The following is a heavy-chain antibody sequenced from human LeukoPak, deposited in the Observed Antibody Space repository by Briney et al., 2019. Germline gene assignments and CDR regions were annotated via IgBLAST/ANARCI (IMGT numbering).Heavy chain of an antibody. Sequence: ASVKVSCKASGYTFTSYYMHWVRQAPGQGLEWMGIINPSGGSTSYAQKFQGRVTMTENTSTDTAYMELSSLRSEDTAVYYCATDLRIAVAGNYWGQGTLVTVSS. D-gene: IGHD6-19*01. CDR2: INPSGGST. J-gene: IGHJ4*02. V-gene: IGHV1-46*01. CDR3: ATDLRIAVAGNY. CDR1: GYTFTSYY.